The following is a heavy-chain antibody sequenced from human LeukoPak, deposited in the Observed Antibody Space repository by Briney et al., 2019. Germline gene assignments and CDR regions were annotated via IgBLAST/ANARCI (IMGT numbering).Heavy chain of an antibody. CDR2: ISAGGDHT. J-gene: IGHJ4*02. D-gene: IGHD3-22*01. Sequence: GGSLRLSCAASGFTFSNYPMSWVRQAPGKGLEWVSGISAGGDHTYYADSVKGRFTISRDNSKNTLYLQMNNLRAEDTAVYYCAKDILLDDYDSSGYFDYWGQGTLVTVSS. CDR1: GFTFSNYP. V-gene: IGHV3-23*01. CDR3: AKDILLDDYDSSGYFDY.